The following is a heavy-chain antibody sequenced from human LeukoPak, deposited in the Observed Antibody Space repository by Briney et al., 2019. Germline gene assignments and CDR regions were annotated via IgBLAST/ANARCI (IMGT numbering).Heavy chain of an antibody. CDR1: GGSNGSYY. CDR2: IYYTGST. J-gene: IGHJ4*02. D-gene: IGHD6-19*01. Sequence: PPETLSLTCTVSGGSNGSYYWSWIRQPPGKGLEWIGYIYYTGSTNYNPSLKSRVTISVDPSKNQLSLKLSCVPAADTAVYYCARQGVAVAPFGYWGQGTLVTVSS. CDR3: ARQGVAVAPFGY. V-gene: IGHV4-59*08.